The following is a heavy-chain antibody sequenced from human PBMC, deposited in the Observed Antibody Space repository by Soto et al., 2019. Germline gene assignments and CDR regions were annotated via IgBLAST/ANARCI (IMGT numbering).Heavy chain of an antibody. D-gene: IGHD3-22*01. CDR1: GFTFSNYA. V-gene: IGHV3-23*01. J-gene: IGHJ4*01. Sequence: EVHLLESGGDVVQPGRSLRLSCAASGFTFSNYAMNWIRQAPGKGLEWLSSISANGRNAYYADSVKGGFTISRDRSKNTLYLQLDSLRVEDTAIYFCAKDLSSLGWLALGAPIDAWCHGTLVTASS. CDR3: AKDLSSLGWLALGAPIDA. CDR2: ISANGRNA.